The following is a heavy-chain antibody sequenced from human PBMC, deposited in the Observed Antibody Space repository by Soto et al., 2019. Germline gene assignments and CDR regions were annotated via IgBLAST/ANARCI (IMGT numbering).Heavy chain of an antibody. J-gene: IGHJ4*02. V-gene: IGHV4-39*01. CDR1: GGSITSSSYY. CDR3: ASQRTTVVTQAYFDH. Sequence: SETLSLTCTVSGGSITSSSYYWGWIRQPPGKGLEWIGGINYSGRSYYNPSLKSRVTMSVDTSKNQFSLTLNSVTAADAAVYYCASQRTTVVTQAYFDHWGQGTLVTVSS. D-gene: IGHD4-17*01. CDR2: INYSGRS.